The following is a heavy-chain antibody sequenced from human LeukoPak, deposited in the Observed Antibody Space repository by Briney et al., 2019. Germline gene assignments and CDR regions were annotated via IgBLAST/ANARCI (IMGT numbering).Heavy chain of an antibody. CDR2: ISSSSSTI. D-gene: IGHD1-26*01. Sequence: QPGGSLRLSCAASGFTFSSYSMNWVRQAPGKGLEWVSYISSSSSTIYYADSEKGRFTISRDNAKNSLYLQMNSLRAEDTAVYYCARDKDVGATLLDYWGQGTLVTVSS. J-gene: IGHJ4*02. CDR3: ARDKDVGATLLDY. CDR1: GFTFSSYS. V-gene: IGHV3-48*01.